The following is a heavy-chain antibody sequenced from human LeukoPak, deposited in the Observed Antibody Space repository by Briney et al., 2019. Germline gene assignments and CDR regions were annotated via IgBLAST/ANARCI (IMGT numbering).Heavy chain of an antibody. D-gene: IGHD1-7*01. J-gene: IGHJ4*02. CDR3: ARGGSGWNYVYFDY. V-gene: IGHV1-69*13. CDR2: IIPIFGTA. Sequence: SVKVSCKASGGTFSSYAISWVRQAPGQGLEWMGGIIPIFGTANYAQKFQGRVTITADESTSTAYMELSSLRSEDTAVYYCARGGSGWNYVYFDYWGQGTLVTVSS. CDR1: GGTFSSYA.